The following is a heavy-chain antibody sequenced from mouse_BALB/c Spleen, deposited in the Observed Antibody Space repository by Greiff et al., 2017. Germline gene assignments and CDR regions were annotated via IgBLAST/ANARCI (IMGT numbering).Heavy chain of an antibody. Sequence: EVKVVESGGGLVQPGGSLRLSCATSGFTFTDYYMSWVRQPPGKALEWLGFIRNKANGYTTEYSASVKGRFTISRDNSQSILYLQMNTLRAEDSATYYCARAYYRYFDYWGQGTTLTVSS. D-gene: IGHD2-14*01. CDR3: ARAYYRYFDY. J-gene: IGHJ2*01. CDR2: IRNKANGYTT. V-gene: IGHV7-3*02. CDR1: GFTFTDYY.